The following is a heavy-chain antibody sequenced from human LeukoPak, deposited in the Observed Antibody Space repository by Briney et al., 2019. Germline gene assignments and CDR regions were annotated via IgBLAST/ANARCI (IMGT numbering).Heavy chain of an antibody. J-gene: IGHJ6*02. CDR2: IKGDGSDN. CDR3: ARDRVTMIRGVTIYYYYYGMDV. D-gene: IGHD3-10*01. CDR1: GFTFSSYW. Sequence: GGSLRLSCAASGFTFSSYWMSWVRQAPGKGLEWVANIKGDGSDNHYVDSVRGRFTISRDNAKNSLYLQMNSLRAEDTAVYYCARDRVTMIRGVTIYYYYYGMDVWGQGTTVTVSS. V-gene: IGHV3-7*01.